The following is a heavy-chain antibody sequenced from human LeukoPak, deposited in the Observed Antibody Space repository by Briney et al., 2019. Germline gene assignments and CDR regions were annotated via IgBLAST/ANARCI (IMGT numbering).Heavy chain of an antibody. D-gene: IGHD2-2*02. J-gene: IGHJ5*02. Sequence: PSETLSLTCAVYGGSFSGYYWSWIRQPPGKGLEWIGEINHSGSTNYNPSLKSRVTISVDTSKNQFSLKLSSVTAADTAVYYCARAPPQSDTVVVPAAIKFDPWGQGTLVTVSS. V-gene: IGHV4-34*01. CDR2: INHSGST. CDR1: GGSFSGYY. CDR3: ARAPPQSDTVVVPAAIKFDP.